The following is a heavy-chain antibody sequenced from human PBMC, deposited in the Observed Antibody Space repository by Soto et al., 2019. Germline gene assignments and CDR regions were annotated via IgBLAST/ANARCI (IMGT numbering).Heavy chain of an antibody. CDR3: ARLYTGYEAFDY. J-gene: IGHJ4*02. V-gene: IGHV4-30-4*01. D-gene: IGHD5-12*01. CDR1: GGSINSGDYY. Sequence: SETLSLTCSVSGGSINSGDYYWSWIRQSPGKGLEWIGYIYYSGSTYYNPSLKSRSTISIDTSKNQFFLDVDSVTAADTAVYYCARLYTGYEAFDYWGQGTLVTVSS. CDR2: IYYSGST.